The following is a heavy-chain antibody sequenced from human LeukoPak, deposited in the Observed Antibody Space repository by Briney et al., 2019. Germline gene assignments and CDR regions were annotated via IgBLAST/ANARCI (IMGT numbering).Heavy chain of an antibody. D-gene: IGHD2/OR15-2a*01. CDR1: GFSLRSSE. CDR2: ISSSGTTK. Sequence: GGSLRLSCAASGFSLRSSEMNWVRQGPGKGLEWVSYISSSGTTKYYADSVKGRFTLSRDNAKKSLSLQMNSLRAEDTAIYYCARSNRDAFDMWGQGTVVTVSS. V-gene: IGHV3-48*03. CDR3: ARSNRDAFDM. J-gene: IGHJ3*02.